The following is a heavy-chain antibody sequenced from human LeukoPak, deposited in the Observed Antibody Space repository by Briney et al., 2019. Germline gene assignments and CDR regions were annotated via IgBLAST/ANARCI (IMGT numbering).Heavy chain of an antibody. CDR1: GGSTSSYF. Sequence: SETLSLTCTVPGGSTSSYFWSWIRHPPGKGLEWMGYIYCSGSTNYNPSLKSRVIISVDTSKNQFSLKLSSVTAADTAVYYCASARLGSGLEGAFDIWGQGTMVTVSS. D-gene: IGHD6-25*01. V-gene: IGHV4-59*01. CDR3: ASARLGSGLEGAFDI. CDR2: IYCSGST. J-gene: IGHJ3*02.